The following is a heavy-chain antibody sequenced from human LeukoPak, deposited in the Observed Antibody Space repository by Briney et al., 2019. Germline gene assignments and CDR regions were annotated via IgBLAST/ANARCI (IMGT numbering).Heavy chain of an antibody. CDR2: IYYSGST. V-gene: IGHV4-39*01. D-gene: IGHD1-26*01. CDR3: ARQEVGATTGFDY. Sequence: PSGTLSLTCTVSGGSISSSSYYWGWIRQPPGKGLEWIGSIYYSGSTYYNPSLKSRVTISVDTSKNQFSLKLSSVTAADTAVYYCARQEVGATTGFDYWGQGTLVTVSS. J-gene: IGHJ4*02. CDR1: GGSISSSSYY.